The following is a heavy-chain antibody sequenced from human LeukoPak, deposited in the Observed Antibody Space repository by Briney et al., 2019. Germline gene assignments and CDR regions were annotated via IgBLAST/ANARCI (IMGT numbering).Heavy chain of an antibody. CDR1: GFTFSSYS. CDR2: ISSSSSYI. CDR3: ARGHCSGGSCYDEDYYYYGMDV. Sequence: PGGSLGLPCAASGFTFSSYSMNWVRQAPGKGLEWVSSISSSSSYIYYADSVKGRFTISRDNAKNSLYLQMDSLRAEDTAVYYCARGHCSGGSCYDEDYYYYGMDVWGQGTTVTVSS. D-gene: IGHD2-15*01. V-gene: IGHV3-21*01. J-gene: IGHJ6*02.